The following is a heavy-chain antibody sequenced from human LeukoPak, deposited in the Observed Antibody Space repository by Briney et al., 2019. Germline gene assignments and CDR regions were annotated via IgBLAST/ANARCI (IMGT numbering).Heavy chain of an antibody. Sequence: PGGSLRLSCAASGFTFSDYYVSWIRQAPGKGLEWVSYISSSGSTIYYADSVKGRFTISRDNAKNSLYLQMNSLRAEDTAVYYCARSQLGDSSGYYYVAGVDYWGQGTLVTVSS. CDR3: ARSQLGDSSGYYYVAGVDY. D-gene: IGHD3-22*01. CDR2: ISSSGSTI. V-gene: IGHV3-11*01. J-gene: IGHJ4*02. CDR1: GFTFSDYY.